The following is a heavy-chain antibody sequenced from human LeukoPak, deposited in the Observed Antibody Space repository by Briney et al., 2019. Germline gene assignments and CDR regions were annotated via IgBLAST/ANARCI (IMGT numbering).Heavy chain of an antibody. CDR1: GFTFSSYW. CDR3: ARDLFSSSWYPGIGWDYYYYYMDV. Sequence: GGSQRLSCAASGFTFSSYWMSWVRQAPGKGLEWVANIKQDGSEKYYVDSVKGRFTISRDNAKNSLYLQMNSLRAEDTAVYYCARDLFSSSWYPGIGWDYYYYYMDVWGKGTTVTVSS. V-gene: IGHV3-7*01. J-gene: IGHJ6*03. CDR2: IKQDGSEK. D-gene: IGHD6-13*01.